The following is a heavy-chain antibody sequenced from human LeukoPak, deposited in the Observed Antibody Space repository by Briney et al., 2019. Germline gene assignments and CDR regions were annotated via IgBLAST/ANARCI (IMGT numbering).Heavy chain of an antibody. J-gene: IGHJ5*02. CDR1: GYTFTSNY. CDR2: IYPRDGST. D-gene: IGHD3-22*01. Sequence: ASVKVSCKASGYTFTSNYIHWVRQAPGQGLEWMGMIYPRDGSTSYAQKFQGRVTLTGDASTSTVYMELSSLRSEDTAVYYCARAPGYSRFDPWGQGTLVTVSS. V-gene: IGHV1-46*01. CDR3: ARAPGYSRFDP.